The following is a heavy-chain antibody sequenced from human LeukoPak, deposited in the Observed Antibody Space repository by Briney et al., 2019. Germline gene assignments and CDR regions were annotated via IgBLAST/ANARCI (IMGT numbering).Heavy chain of an antibody. CDR3: ARHFDF. J-gene: IGHJ4*02. V-gene: IGHV4-39*01. CDR1: GGSISSSGSY. CDR2: VSYSGST. Sequence: SETLSLTCTVSGGSISSSGSYWGWIRQPPGKGLEWVGTVSYSGSTYYTPSLKSRLTISLDTSKNQFSLNLNSVTAADTAVYYCARHFDFWGQGAPVTVSS.